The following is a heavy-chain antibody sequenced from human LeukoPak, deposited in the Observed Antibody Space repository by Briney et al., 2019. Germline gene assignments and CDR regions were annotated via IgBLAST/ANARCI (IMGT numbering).Heavy chain of an antibody. V-gene: IGHV3-33*01. J-gene: IGHJ4*02. D-gene: IGHD6-13*01. CDR2: IKQDGSDK. CDR1: GFTFSSYG. CDR3: ARVVGYSSSWYADY. Sequence: GGSLRLSCAASGFTFSSYGMHWVRQAPGKGREGVAVIKQDGSDKFYADSVKGRFTISRDNAKSSLYLQMSSLRAEDTAVYCCARVVGYSSSWYADYWGQGTLVTVSS.